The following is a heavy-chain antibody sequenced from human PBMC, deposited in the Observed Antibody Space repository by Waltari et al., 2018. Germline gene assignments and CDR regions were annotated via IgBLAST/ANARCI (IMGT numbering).Heavy chain of an antibody. CDR2: VDPEDDET. CDR1: GYTLPDLS. J-gene: IGHJ4*02. D-gene: IGHD3-22*01. Sequence: QVQLLRPGPEVKKPGPSVKVSCRVSGYTLPDLSLHWVRQAPGKGREWMGGVDPEDDETIYEEKCQGRVTMTEDTSTETADMELSSLRCEDTAVEYCATWKGGYYDSSGYRQFDYWGQGTLVTVSS. V-gene: IGHV1-24*01. CDR3: ATWKGGYYDSSGYRQFDY.